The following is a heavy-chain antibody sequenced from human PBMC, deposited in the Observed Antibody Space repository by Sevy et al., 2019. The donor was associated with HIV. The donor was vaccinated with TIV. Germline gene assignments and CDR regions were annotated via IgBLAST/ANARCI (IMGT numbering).Heavy chain of an antibody. Sequence: GGSLRLSCAASGFTVSSNYMSWVRQAPGKGLEWVSVIYSGGSTYYADSVKGRCTISRDNSKNTLYLQMNSLLAEETAVYYCARGRSGGSGSYYPRYYMDVWGKGTTVTVSS. J-gene: IGHJ6*03. CDR3: ARGRSGGSGSYYPRYYMDV. CDR1: GFTVSSNY. CDR2: IYSGGST. V-gene: IGHV3-53*01. D-gene: IGHD3-10*01.